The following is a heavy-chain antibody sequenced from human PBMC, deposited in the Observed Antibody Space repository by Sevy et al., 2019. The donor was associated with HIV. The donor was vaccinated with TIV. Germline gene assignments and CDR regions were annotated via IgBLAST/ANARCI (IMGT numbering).Heavy chain of an antibody. CDR2: MNPNSGGT. CDR3: ARDLRLRGNSYGSFDY. CDR1: GYTFTGQY. Sequence: ASVKVSCKASGYTFTGQYIHWVRQAPGQGLEWMGWMNPNSGGTNYRQDFQGRVTLTRDTSITTAYMELSGLKSDDTAIYYCARDLRLRGNSYGSFDYWGQGTLVTVSS. V-gene: IGHV1-2*02. D-gene: IGHD5-18*01. J-gene: IGHJ4*02.